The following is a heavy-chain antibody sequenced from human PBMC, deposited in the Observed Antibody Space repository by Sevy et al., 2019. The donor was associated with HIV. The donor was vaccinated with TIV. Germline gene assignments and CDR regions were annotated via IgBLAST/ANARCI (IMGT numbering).Heavy chain of an antibody. CDR2: IKTDGSDT. D-gene: IGHD1-26*01. Sequence: GGSLRLSCAASGFTFSSYWMHWVRQAPGKGLVWVSRIKTDGSDTSYADSVKGRFTISRDNTKNTLYLQMNSLRAEDTAVYYCARRPSDQSASYWFDPWGQGTLVTVSS. CDR3: ARRPSDQSASYWFDP. V-gene: IGHV3-74*01. J-gene: IGHJ5*02. CDR1: GFTFSSYW.